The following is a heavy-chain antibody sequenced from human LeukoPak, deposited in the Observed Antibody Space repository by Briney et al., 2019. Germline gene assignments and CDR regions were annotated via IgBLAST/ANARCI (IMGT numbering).Heavy chain of an antibody. Sequence: GGSLRLSCAASGFTFNSYWMHWVRQAPGKGLVWVSRSNSDGSSTSYADSVKGRFTVSRDNAKNTVYLQMNSLRAEDTAVFYCARGRGYTGSPVDYWGQGTLVTVSS. CDR3: ARGRGYTGSPVDY. J-gene: IGHJ4*02. CDR1: GFTFNSYW. CDR2: SNSDGSST. D-gene: IGHD1-26*01. V-gene: IGHV3-74*01.